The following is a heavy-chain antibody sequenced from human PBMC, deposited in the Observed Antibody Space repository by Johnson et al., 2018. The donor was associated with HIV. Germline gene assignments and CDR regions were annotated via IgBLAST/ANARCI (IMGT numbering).Heavy chain of an antibody. CDR2: IYSGGST. CDR1: GFTVSSNY. D-gene: IGHD6-19*01. CDR3: AKVAVATAAGGVALDI. J-gene: IGHJ3*02. Sequence: MLLVESGGGLVQPGGSLRLSCAASGFTVSSNYMSWVRQAPGKGLEWVSVIYSGGSTYYTDSVKGRFTISRDNSKNTLYLQMNSLRAEDTAVYYCAKVAVATAAGGVALDIWGPGTMVTVS. V-gene: IGHV3-66*02.